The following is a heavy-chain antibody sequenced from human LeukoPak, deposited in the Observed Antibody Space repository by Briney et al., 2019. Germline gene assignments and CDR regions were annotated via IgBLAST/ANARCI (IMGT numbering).Heavy chain of an antibody. J-gene: IGHJ4*02. CDR3: AKDLSVLLWFGELSSFDY. CDR1: GFTFSSYG. Sequence: GGSLRLSCAASGFTFSSYGMHWVRHAPGQGLGWEAFIRYDGSNKYYANSVKGRFTISRDNSKNTLYLQMNSVRAEDTAVYYCAKDLSVLLWFGELSSFDYWGQGTLVTVSS. D-gene: IGHD3-10*01. V-gene: IGHV3-30*02. CDR2: IRYDGSNK.